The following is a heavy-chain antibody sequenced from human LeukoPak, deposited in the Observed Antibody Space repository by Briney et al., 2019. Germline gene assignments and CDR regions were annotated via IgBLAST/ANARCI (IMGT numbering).Heavy chain of an antibody. Sequence: GGSLRLSCAASGFTFDDYAMHWVRQAPGKGLEWVSGISWNSGSIGYADSVKGRFTISRDNAKNSLYLQMNSLRAEDTAVYYCAATYGTAYYPIDYWGQGTLVTVSS. CDR3: AATYGTAYYPIDY. J-gene: IGHJ4*02. V-gene: IGHV3-9*01. D-gene: IGHD3-22*01. CDR2: ISWNSGSI. CDR1: GFTFDDYA.